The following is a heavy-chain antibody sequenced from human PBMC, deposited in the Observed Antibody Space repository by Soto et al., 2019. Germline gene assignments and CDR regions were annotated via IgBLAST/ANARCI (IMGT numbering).Heavy chain of an antibody. Sequence: TLSLTCTLSGVSITSGAYYWTWVRQHPGKGLEWIGYIYYNGNTYFSPSLKSRLTISIDTSKNQFSLKLSSVTAADTAMYYCARARLRAVYAFDFWGQGTMVTVSS. CDR1: GVSITSGAYY. J-gene: IGHJ3*01. V-gene: IGHV4-31*03. D-gene: IGHD4-17*01. CDR2: IYYNGNT. CDR3: ARARLRAVYAFDF.